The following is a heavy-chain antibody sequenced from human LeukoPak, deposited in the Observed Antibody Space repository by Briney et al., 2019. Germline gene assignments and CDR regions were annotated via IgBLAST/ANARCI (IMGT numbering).Heavy chain of an antibody. D-gene: IGHD1-1*01. V-gene: IGHV4-39*01. J-gene: IGHJ4*02. CDR3: ARIFRLTEEAMVTTGVDY. CDR2: IHYRGVT. Sequence: SETLSLTCSVSGDSISRNNILWAWLRQPPGKGLWLIGDIHYRGVTNYNPYHKRRLNIYIDTSKKKQSTMNLRSVIAADAAVYYCARIFRLTEEAMVTTGVDYWGQGILVTVSS. CDR1: GDSISRNNIL.